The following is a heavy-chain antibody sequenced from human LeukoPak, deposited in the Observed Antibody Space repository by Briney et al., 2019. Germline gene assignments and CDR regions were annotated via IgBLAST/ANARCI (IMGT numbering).Heavy chain of an antibody. D-gene: IGHD3-22*01. CDR3: ARGFPPHYYDSSGYQNPFDY. J-gene: IGHJ4*02. CDR2: IWYDGSNK. V-gene: IGHV3-33*08. Sequence: GRSLRLSCAASGFTFSIYAMHWVRQAPGKGLEWVAVIWYDGSNKYYADSVKGRFTISRDNSKNTLYLQMNSLRDEDTAVYYCARGFPPHYYDSSGYQNPFDYWGQGTLVTVSS. CDR1: GFTFSIYA.